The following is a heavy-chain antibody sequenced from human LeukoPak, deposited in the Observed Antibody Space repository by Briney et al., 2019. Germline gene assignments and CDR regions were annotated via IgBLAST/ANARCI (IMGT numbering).Heavy chain of an antibody. CDR2: ISGSGGST. V-gene: IGHV3-23*01. CDR3: AKRMRGYSSSWYGPIYFDY. Sequence: GRSLRLSCAASGFTFSSYAMSWVRQAPGKGLEWVSAISGSGGSTYYADSVKGRFTISRDNSKNTLYLQMNSLRAEDTAVYYCAKRMRGYSSSWYGPIYFDYWGQGTLVTVSS. J-gene: IGHJ4*02. CDR1: GFTFSSYA. D-gene: IGHD6-13*01.